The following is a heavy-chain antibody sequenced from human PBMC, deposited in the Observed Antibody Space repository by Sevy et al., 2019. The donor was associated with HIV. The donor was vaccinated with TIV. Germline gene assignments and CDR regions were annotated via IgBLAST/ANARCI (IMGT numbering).Heavy chain of an antibody. Sequence: ASGKVSCKASGYTFTSYGISWVRRAPGQGLGWMGWISAYNGNTNYAQKLQGRVTMTTDTSTSTAYMELRSLRSDDTAVYYCARDLEGLRRFFDYWGQGTLVTVSS. CDR2: ISAYNGNT. CDR3: ARDLEGLRRFFDY. D-gene: IGHD4-17*01. CDR1: GYTFTSYG. J-gene: IGHJ4*02. V-gene: IGHV1-18*01.